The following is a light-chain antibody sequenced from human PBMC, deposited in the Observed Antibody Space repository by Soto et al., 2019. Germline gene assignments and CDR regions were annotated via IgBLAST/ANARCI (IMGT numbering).Light chain of an antibody. CDR1: SSDVGGYNS. Sequence: QSVLREPASVCGSPAQAIAISCTGTSSDVGGYNSVSWYRQDPGKAPKLMVYDVTNRPSGVSNRFSGSKSGNTASLTISGLQAEEEADYYCSSFTSSINYVFGTGPKVTAL. J-gene: IGLJ1*01. V-gene: IGLV2-14*01. CDR3: SSFTSSINYV. CDR2: DVT.